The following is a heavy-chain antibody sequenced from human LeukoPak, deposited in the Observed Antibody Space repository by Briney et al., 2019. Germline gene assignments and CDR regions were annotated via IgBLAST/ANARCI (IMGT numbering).Heavy chain of an antibody. V-gene: IGHV3-48*01. CDR3: ASGGLSSGGL. Sequence: GGSLRLSCAASGFTFSSYGMHWVRQAPGKGLEWVSYISSTSSTIYYVDSVKGRFTISRDNAKNSLYLQMNSLRAEDTAVYYCASGGLSSGGLWGQGTLVTVSA. J-gene: IGHJ4*02. D-gene: IGHD2-15*01. CDR2: ISSTSSTI. CDR1: GFTFSSYG.